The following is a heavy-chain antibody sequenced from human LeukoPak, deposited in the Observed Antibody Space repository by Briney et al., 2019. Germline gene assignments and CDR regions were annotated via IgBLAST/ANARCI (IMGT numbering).Heavy chain of an antibody. Sequence: ASVKVSCKTSGYTFTSYYIHLLRQPPGQGLEWIGIINPSRGATNYAQKFQGRVTMTRDTSTSTVYMELSSQRSEDTAVYYCARATNFYYYYGMDVWGQGTTVTVSS. J-gene: IGHJ6*02. D-gene: IGHD1-26*01. CDR2: INPSRGAT. V-gene: IGHV1-46*01. CDR1: GYTFTSYY. CDR3: ARATNFYYYYGMDV.